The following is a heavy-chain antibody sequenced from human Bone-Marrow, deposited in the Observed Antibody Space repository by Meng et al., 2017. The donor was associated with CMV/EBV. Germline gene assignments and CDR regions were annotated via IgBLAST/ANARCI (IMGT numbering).Heavy chain of an antibody. CDR1: RYAFTSDD. J-gene: IGHJ4*02. V-gene: IGHV1-46*01. CDR2: INPNGGST. D-gene: IGHD5-24*01. Sequence: KVSCKASRYAFTSDDMHWVRQAPGQGLEWMGIINPNGGSTSYAQKFQGRVTMTRDTSTSTVYMELSSLRSEDTAVYYCARDGVEMACWGQGTLVTVSS. CDR3: ARDGVEMAC.